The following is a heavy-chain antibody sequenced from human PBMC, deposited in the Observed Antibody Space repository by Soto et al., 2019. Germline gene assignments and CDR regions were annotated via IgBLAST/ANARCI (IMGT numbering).Heavy chain of an antibody. Sequence: GGSLRLSCAASGFNFVFFGMHWVRQAPGKGLEWVAFISGDGINTQYADSVRGRFTLSRDYSRKTMYLQMDSLRDEDTALYYCAGGNLSFDFDSWGLGTLVTVSS. CDR3: AGGNLSFDFDS. CDR1: GFNFVFFG. V-gene: IGHV3-30*03. D-gene: IGHD1-26*01. CDR2: ISGDGINT. J-gene: IGHJ4*02.